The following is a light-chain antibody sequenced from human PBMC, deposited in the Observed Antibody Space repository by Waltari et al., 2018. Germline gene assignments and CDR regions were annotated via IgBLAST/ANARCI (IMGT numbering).Light chain of an antibody. J-gene: IGLJ3*02. V-gene: IGLV1-44*01. CDR1: SSNIGKNT. Sequence: QSVLTQPPSASGTPGQGVTISCSGSSSNIGKNTVSWYQQFPGTAPKLLIPTDNPPPSGVPDRFPGFQAGHSGSPAIRWLQVGDQGPLYRSSWDGKLNCRVFGGGTEVTVL. CDR2: TDN. CDR3: SSWDGKLNCRV.